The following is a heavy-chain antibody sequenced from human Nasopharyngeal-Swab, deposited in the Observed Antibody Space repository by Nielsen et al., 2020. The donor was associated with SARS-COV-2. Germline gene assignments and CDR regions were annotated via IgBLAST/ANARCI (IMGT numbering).Heavy chain of an antibody. V-gene: IGHV3-53*04. D-gene: IGHD5-12*01. J-gene: IGHJ4*02. CDR1: GFTVSSNY. CDR2: IYSGGST. Sequence: GGSLRLSCAASGFTVSSNYMNWVRQAPGKGLEWVSVIYSGGSTYYADSVKGRFTISRHISRNTLYLQMNSLRAEDTAVYFCARGGSGYDPLDYWGQGTLVTVSS. CDR3: ARGGSGYDPLDY.